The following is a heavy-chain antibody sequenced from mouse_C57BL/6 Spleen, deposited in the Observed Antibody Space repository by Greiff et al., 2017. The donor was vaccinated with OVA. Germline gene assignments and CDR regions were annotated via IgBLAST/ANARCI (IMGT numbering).Heavy chain of an antibody. D-gene: IGHD1-1*01. J-gene: IGHJ4*01. CDR2: IDPSDSET. CDR1: GYTFTSYW. Sequence: VQLQQPGAELVRPGSSVKLSCKASGYTFTSYWMHWVKQRPIQGLEWIGNIDPSDSETHYNQKFKDKATLTVDKSSSTAYMQLSSLTSEDSAVYYCARLVLRSSYAMDYWGQGTSVTVSS. CDR3: ARLVLRSSYAMDY. V-gene: IGHV1-52*01.